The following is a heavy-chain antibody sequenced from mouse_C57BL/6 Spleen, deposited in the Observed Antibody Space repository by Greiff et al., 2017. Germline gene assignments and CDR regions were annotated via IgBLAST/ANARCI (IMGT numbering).Heavy chain of an antibody. CDR3: AISPIYSYGSRWYFDV. D-gene: IGHD1-1*01. J-gene: IGHJ1*03. Sequence: VQLQQSGAELARPGASVKLSCKASGYTFTSYGISWVKQRTGQGLEWIGEVYPRSGSTYYNEKFKGKATLHADKSSSTAYMELRSLTSENSAVYFCAISPIYSYGSRWYFDVWGTGTTVTVSS. CDR2: VYPRSGST. V-gene: IGHV1-81*01. CDR1: GYTFTSYG.